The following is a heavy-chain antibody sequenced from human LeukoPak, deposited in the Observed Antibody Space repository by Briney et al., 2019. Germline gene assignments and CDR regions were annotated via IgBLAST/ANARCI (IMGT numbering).Heavy chain of an antibody. Sequence: GGSLRLSCAASGFTVSSNYMSWVRQAPGKGLEWVSVIYSGGSTYYADSVKGRFTISRDNSKNTLYLQMNSLRAEDTAVYYCASMITFGGVKTNDYWGQGTLVTVSS. CDR2: IYSGGST. CDR1: GFTVSSNY. V-gene: IGHV3-53*01. D-gene: IGHD3-16*01. CDR3: ASMITFGGVKTNDY. J-gene: IGHJ4*02.